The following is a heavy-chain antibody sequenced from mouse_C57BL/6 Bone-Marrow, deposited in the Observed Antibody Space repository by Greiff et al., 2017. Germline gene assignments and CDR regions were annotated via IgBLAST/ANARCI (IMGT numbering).Heavy chain of an antibody. CDR1: GYAFTNYL. V-gene: IGHV1-54*01. D-gene: IGHD2-5*01. Sequence: QVQLQQSGAELVRPGTSVKVSCKASGYAFTNYLIEWVKQRPGQGLEWIGVINPGSGGTNYNEKFKGKATLTADKSSSTAYMQLSSLTSEDSAVYFGARTAYYSKAWFAYWGQGTLVTVSA. J-gene: IGHJ3*01. CDR3: ARTAYYSKAWFAY. CDR2: INPGSGGT.